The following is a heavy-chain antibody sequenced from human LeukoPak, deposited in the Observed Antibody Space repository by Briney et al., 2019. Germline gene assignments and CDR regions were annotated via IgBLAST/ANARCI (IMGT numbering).Heavy chain of an antibody. CDR3: ARDPGLGINYDSFDY. Sequence: SETLSLTCTVSGGSISSSSYYWSWIRQPPGKGLEWIGYIYHSGSTYYNPSLKSRVTISVDRSKNQFSLKLSSVTAADTAVYYCARDPGLGINYDSFDYWGQGTLVTVSS. CDR1: GGSISSSSYY. CDR2: IYHSGST. V-gene: IGHV4-30-2*01. D-gene: IGHD7-27*01. J-gene: IGHJ4*02.